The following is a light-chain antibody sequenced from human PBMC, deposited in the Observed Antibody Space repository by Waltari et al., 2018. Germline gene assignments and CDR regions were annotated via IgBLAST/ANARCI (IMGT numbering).Light chain of an antibody. V-gene: IGKV3-15*01. J-gene: IGKJ5*01. CDR2: DAS. Sequence: EVVMTQSLATLSVFPGESATLSCRASQTVSGNLAWYQQRPGQAPRLLIFDASTRAPSVPARFSGSGSGTDVTLTVRSLQSEDSAVYYCQQYNRWPPITFGQGTRLEIK. CDR1: QTVSGN. CDR3: QQYNRWPPIT.